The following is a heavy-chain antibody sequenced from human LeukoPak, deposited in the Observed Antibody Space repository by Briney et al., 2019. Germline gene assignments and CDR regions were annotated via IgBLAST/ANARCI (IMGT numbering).Heavy chain of an antibody. CDR1: GYTLTELS. V-gene: IGHV1-24*01. D-gene: IGHD3-16*01. CDR3: ARSLGTYWGKDFLNWFDP. Sequence: GASVKVSCKVSGYTLTELSMHWVRQAPGKGLEWMGGFDPEDGETIYAQKFQGRVTMTRNTSLNTAFMELISLKSEDTAIYYCARSLGTYWGKDFLNWFDPWGQGTLVTVSS. J-gene: IGHJ5*02. CDR2: FDPEDGET.